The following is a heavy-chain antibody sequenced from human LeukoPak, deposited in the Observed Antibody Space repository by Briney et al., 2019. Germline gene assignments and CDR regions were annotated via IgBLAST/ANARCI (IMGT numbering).Heavy chain of an antibody. D-gene: IGHD2-2*01. J-gene: IGHJ4*02. Sequence: SETLSLTCAVSGESFSGYYWTWIRQPPGKGLEWIGEIKHSGGTTYYPPLKCRVTISVETSKNRFSLKLNSVTAADTTVYYFARGLPYCSTTSCDFSNGPVYGGQGTVVSVS. CDR3: ARGLPYCSTTSCDFSNGPVY. CDR2: IKHSGGT. V-gene: IGHV4-34*01. CDR1: GESFSGYY.